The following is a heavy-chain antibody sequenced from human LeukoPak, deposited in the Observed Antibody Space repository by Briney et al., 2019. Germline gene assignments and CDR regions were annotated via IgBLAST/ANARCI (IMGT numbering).Heavy chain of an antibody. D-gene: IGHD4-11*01. CDR2: IWNDASNQ. V-gene: IGHV3-33*06. CDR3: AKDAQRGFDYSNSLEK. CDR1: KFTFSHYG. Sequence: GGSLRLSCTASKFTFSHYGMHWVRQAPGKGLEWVAVIWNDASNQYYADSVKGRFTVSRDNSQNTLYLQMNSLRPEDTAVYYCAKDAQRGFDYSNSLEKWGQGTLVTVSS. J-gene: IGHJ4*02.